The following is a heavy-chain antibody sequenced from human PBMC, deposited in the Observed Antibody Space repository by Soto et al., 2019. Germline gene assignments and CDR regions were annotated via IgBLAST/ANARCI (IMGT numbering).Heavy chain of an antibody. Sequence: PSETLSLTCTVSGDSISSGDYYWSWIRQPPGKGLEWIGYIYYSGSTYYNPSLKSRVTISVDTSKNQFSLKMSSVTAADTAVYYCARHSPRPKNSSSWLTWGQGTLVTVSS. V-gene: IGHV4-30-4*01. J-gene: IGHJ5*02. D-gene: IGHD6-13*01. CDR3: ARHSPRPKNSSSWLT. CDR1: GDSISSGDYY. CDR2: IYYSGST.